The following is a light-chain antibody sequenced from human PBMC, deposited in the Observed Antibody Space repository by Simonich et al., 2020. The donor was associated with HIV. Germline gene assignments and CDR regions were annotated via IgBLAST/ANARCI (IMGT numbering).Light chain of an antibody. CDR2: LGS. CDR1: QSLLHTNGYNY. Sequence: DIVMTQSPLSLPVTPGEPASISCRSSQSLLHTNGYNYLEGYLQKPGQSPQLLIYLGSNRASGVPDRFSGSGSGTDFTLKISRVEAGDVGVYYCMQALQTPFTFGPGTKVDIK. CDR3: MQALQTPFT. V-gene: IGKV2-28*01. J-gene: IGKJ3*01.